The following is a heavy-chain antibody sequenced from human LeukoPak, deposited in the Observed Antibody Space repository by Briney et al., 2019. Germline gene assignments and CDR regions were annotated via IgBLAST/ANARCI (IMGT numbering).Heavy chain of an antibody. J-gene: IGHJ4*02. Sequence: PGGSLRLSCAASGFTFSSYWMSWVRQAPGKGLEWVANIKQDGSEKYYVDSVKGRFTISRDNAKNSLYLQMNSLRAEDTAVYYCARMGLWSIYYFGYWGQGTLVTVSS. CDR1: GFTFSSYW. V-gene: IGHV3-7*01. CDR3: ARMGLWSIYYFGY. D-gene: IGHD3-10*01. CDR2: IKQDGSEK.